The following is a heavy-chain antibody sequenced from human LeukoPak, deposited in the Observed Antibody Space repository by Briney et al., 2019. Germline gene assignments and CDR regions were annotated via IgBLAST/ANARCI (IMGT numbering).Heavy chain of an antibody. CDR1: GYTFTTYS. D-gene: IGHD3-22*01. Sequence: ASVKVSCKASGYTFTTYSMHWVRQAPGQGLQWMGIINPSGGSTTYAQKFRGRVTMTRDMSTSTVYMELSSLRSEDTAVYYCARGGNVDRNWFDPWGQGTLVTVSS. CDR2: INPSGGST. J-gene: IGHJ5*02. CDR3: ARGGNVDRNWFDP. V-gene: IGHV1-46*01.